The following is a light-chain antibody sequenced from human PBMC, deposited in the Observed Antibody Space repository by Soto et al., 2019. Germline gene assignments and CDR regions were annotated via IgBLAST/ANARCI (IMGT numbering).Light chain of an antibody. CDR2: NNY. Sequence: QSVLTQPPSASGTPGQRVTISCSGSRSNIERNTVNWYQQLPGTAPRLLIYNNYQRPSGVPDRFSGSKSGTSASLAISGLQSEDEADYYCAAWDDSLNGSYVFGTGTKLTVL. CDR3: AAWDDSLNGSYV. V-gene: IGLV1-44*01. CDR1: RSNIERNT. J-gene: IGLJ1*01.